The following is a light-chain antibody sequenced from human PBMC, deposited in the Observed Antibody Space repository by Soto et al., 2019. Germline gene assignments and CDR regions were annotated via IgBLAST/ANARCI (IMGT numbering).Light chain of an antibody. J-gene: IGKJ5*01. Sequence: DIQMTQSPSSLSESVGDRVTITCRASQSISSYLNWYQQKPGKAPKLLIYAASSLQSGVPSRFSGSGSGTDFTLTISSLQPEDFATYYCQQSYSTPRDFGQGTRLEIK. CDR1: QSISSY. CDR2: AAS. CDR3: QQSYSTPRD. V-gene: IGKV1-39*01.